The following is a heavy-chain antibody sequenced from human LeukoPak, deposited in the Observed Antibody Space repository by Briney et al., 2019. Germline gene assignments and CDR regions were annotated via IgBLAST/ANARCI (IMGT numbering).Heavy chain of an antibody. CDR2: IYPRDGST. Sequence: ASVKVSCKASGYTFTNNYLHWVRQAPGQGLEWMGMIYPRDGSTSYAQNFQGRVTVTRDTSTSTVHMELRGLRSEDTAVYYCARDQEGFDYWGQGTVVTVSS. CDR3: ARDQEGFDY. V-gene: IGHV1-46*01. J-gene: IGHJ4*02. CDR1: GYTFTNNY.